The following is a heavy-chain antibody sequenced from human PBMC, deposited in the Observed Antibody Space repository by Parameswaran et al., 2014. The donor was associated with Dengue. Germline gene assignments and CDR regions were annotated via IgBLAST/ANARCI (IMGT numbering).Heavy chain of an antibody. J-gene: IGHJ4*02. Sequence: WIRQPPGKGLEWVSTISGSGGSTYYADSVKGRFTISRDNSKNTLYLQMNSLRAEDTAVYYCAKRDYDHFDYWGQGTLVTVSS. CDR3: AKRDYDHFDY. D-gene: IGHD3-16*01. CDR2: ISGSGGST. V-gene: IGHV3-23*01.